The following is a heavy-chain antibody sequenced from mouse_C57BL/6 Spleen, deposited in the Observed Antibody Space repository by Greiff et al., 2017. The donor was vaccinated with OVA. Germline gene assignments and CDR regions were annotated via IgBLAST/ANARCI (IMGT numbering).Heavy chain of an antibody. CDR3: ARGGMGLRRYYFDY. CDR2: ISGGGGNT. CDR1: GFTFSSYT. D-gene: IGHD2-4*01. J-gene: IGHJ2*01. V-gene: IGHV5-9*01. Sequence: DVQLVESGGGLVKPGGSLKLSCAASGFTFSSYTMSWVRQTPEKRLEWVATISGGGGNTYYPDSVKGRFTISRDNAKNTLYLQMSSLRSEDTALYYCARGGMGLRRYYFDYWGQGTTLTVSS.